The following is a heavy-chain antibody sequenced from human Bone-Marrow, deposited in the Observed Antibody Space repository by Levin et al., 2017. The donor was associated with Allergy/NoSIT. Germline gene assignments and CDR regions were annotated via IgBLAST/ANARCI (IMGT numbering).Heavy chain of an antibody. CDR2: IDEGGSFS. D-gene: IGHD2-15*01. J-gene: IGHJ4*02. CDR1: GFIFSSFW. Sequence: GGSLRLSCAASGFIFSSFWMHWVRQVPGKGLVWVSRIDEGGSFSDYADSVRGRFTISRDNAKSTLYLQMNSLGADDTAVYYCARDVAGRSGFWGQGTLVTVSS. CDR3: ARDVAGRSGF. V-gene: IGHV3-74*01.